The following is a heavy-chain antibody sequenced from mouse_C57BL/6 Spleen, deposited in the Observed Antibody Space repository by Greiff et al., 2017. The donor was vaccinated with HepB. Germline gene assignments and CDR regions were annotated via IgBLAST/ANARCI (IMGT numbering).Heavy chain of an antibody. CDR3: ARSLYYDYDVYFDY. CDR1: GFTFTDYY. D-gene: IGHD2-4*01. V-gene: IGHV7-3*01. CDR2: IRNKANGYTT. J-gene: IGHJ2*01. Sequence: EVNLVESGGGLVQPGGSLSLSCAASGFTFTDYYMSWVRQPPGKALEWLGFIRNKANGYTTEYSASVKGRFTISRDNSQSILYLQMNALRAEDSATYYCARSLYYDYDVYFDYWGQGTTLTVSS.